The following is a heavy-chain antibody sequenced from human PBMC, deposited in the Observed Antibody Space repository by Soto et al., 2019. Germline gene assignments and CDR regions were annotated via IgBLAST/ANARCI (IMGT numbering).Heavy chain of an antibody. D-gene: IGHD3-16*01. Sequence: SETLSLTCAVSGDSVSNDNYYWSWIRQPPGKGLEWIGYIYYSGTTNYNSYLKSRLSLSVDMSKNQFSLKLASVTAADTAVYFCARAQRGRTAFTFDYWGQGALVTVSS. CDR2: IYYSGTT. CDR3: ARAQRGRTAFTFDY. J-gene: IGHJ4*02. V-gene: IGHV4-61*01. CDR1: GDSVSNDNYY.